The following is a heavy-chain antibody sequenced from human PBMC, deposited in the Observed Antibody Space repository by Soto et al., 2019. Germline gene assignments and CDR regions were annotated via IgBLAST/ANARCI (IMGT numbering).Heavy chain of an antibody. J-gene: IGHJ3*02. D-gene: IGHD2-15*01. Sequence: ASVKVSCKASGYTFTSYGISWVRQAPGQGLEWMGWISAYNGNTNYAQKLQGRVTMTTDTSTSTAYMELRSLRSDDTAVYYCARATLGIDPPNDAFDIWGQGTMVTVSS. CDR1: GYTFTSYG. V-gene: IGHV1-18*01. CDR3: ARATLGIDPPNDAFDI. CDR2: ISAYNGNT.